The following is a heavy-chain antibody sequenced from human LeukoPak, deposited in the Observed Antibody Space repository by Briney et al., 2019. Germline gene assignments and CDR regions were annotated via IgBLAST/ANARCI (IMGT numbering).Heavy chain of an antibody. V-gene: IGHV3-30*02. CDR1: GFTFSSYG. CDR3: ARPAYCGGNCYYFPDY. Sequence: GGSLRLSCAASGFTFSSYGMHWVRQAPGKGLEWVAFIRYDGSNKYYADSVKGRATISRDNAKNSLYLQMNSLRAEDTAVYYCARPAYCGGNCYYFPDYWGQGTLVTVSS. J-gene: IGHJ4*02. CDR2: IRYDGSNK. D-gene: IGHD2-21*02.